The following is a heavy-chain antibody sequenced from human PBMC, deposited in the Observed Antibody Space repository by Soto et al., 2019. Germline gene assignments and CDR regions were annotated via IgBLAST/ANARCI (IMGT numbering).Heavy chain of an antibody. CDR1: GDSVSSNSAA. CDR3: ARGVVVVAADYYYYYMDV. J-gene: IGHJ6*03. Sequence: QSQTLSLTCAISGDSVSSNSAAWNWIRQSPSRGLEWLGRTYYRSKWYNDYAVSVKSRITINPDTSKNQFSLQLNSVTPEDTAVYYCARGVVVVAADYYYYYMDVWGKGTTVTVSS. CDR2: TYYRSKWYN. D-gene: IGHD2-15*01. V-gene: IGHV6-1*01.